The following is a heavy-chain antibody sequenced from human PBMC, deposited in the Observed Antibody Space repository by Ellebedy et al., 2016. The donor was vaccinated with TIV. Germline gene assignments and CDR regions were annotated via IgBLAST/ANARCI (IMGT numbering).Heavy chain of an antibody. CDR2: TYYGGST. CDR1: GGSISSYY. D-gene: IGHD3-16*01. Sequence: SETLSLXXTVSGGSISSYYWSWIRQPPGKGLEWIGYTYYGGSTYYKPSLKSRISISVDTSKNQFSLNLSSVTAADTAVYYCARVSGWMRGEAEYWGPGTLVTVSS. CDR3: ARVSGWMRGEAEY. J-gene: IGHJ4*02. V-gene: IGHV4-59*12.